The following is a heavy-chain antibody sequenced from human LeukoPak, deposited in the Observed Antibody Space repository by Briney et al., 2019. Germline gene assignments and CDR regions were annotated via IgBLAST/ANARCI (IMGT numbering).Heavy chain of an antibody. CDR2: INPSGGST. CDR3: ASAPRGTVIPYELAAGP. Sequence: ASVKVSCKASGYTFTSYYMHWVRQAPGQGLEWMGIINPSGGSTSYAQKFQGRVTMTTDTSTSTAYMELRSLRSDDTAVYYCASAPRGTVIPYELAAGPWGQGTLVTVSS. J-gene: IGHJ5*02. D-gene: IGHD1-1*01. CDR1: GYTFTSYY. V-gene: IGHV1-46*01.